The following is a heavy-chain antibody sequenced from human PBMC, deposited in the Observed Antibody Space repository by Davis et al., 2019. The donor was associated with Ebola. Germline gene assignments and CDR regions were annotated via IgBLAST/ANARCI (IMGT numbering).Heavy chain of an antibody. CDR3: ARGRSNYDFWSGYSIDY. D-gene: IGHD3-3*01. CDR2: IIPIFGTA. V-gene: IGHV1-69*13. Sequence: SVKVSCKASGGTFSSYAISWVRQAPGQGLEWMGGIIPIFGTANYAQKFQGRVTITADESTSTAYMELSSLRSEDTAVYYCARGRSNYDFWSGYSIDYWGQGTLVTVSS. J-gene: IGHJ4*02. CDR1: GGTFSSYA.